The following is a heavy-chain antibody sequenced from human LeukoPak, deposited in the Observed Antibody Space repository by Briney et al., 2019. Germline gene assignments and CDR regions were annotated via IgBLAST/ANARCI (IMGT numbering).Heavy chain of an antibody. V-gene: IGHV3-23*01. CDR2: ISGSGANT. Sequence: GGSLRLSCAASGFTFIYYAMSWVRQAPGKGLEWVSTISGSGANTHYADSVKGRFTISRDNSKNTLYLQMNSLRAEDTAAYYCAKGLVPAAMGEFDYWGQGTLVTVSS. D-gene: IGHD2-2*01. J-gene: IGHJ4*02. CDR3: AKGLVPAAMGEFDY. CDR1: GFTFIYYA.